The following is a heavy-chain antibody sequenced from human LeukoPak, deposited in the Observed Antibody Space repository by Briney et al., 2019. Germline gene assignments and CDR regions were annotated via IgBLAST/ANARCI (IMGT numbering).Heavy chain of an antibody. D-gene: IGHD3-10*02. Sequence: GGSLRLSCAASGFTFSSYEMNWVRQAPGKGLEWVSSSGSTIYYADSVKGRFTISRDNAKNSLYLQMNSLRAEDTAVYYCAELGITMIGGVWGKGTTVTISS. CDR3: AELGITMIGGV. J-gene: IGHJ6*04. CDR1: GFTFSSYE. CDR2: SSGSTI. V-gene: IGHV3-48*03.